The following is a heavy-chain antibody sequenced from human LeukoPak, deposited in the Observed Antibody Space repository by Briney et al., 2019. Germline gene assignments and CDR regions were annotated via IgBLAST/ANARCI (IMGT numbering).Heavy chain of an antibody. Sequence: TSETLSLTCTVSGGSVSSYYWNWIRQPPGKGLEWIGEINHSGSTNYNPSLKSRVTISVDTSKNQFSLKLSSVTAADTAVYYCARGAPKYNWNYDWFDPWGQGTLVTVSS. CDR2: INHSGST. J-gene: IGHJ5*02. CDR3: ARGAPKYNWNYDWFDP. D-gene: IGHD1-7*01. CDR1: GGSVSSYY. V-gene: IGHV4-34*01.